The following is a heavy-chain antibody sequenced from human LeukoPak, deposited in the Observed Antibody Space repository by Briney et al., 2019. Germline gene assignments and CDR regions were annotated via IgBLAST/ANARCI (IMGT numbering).Heavy chain of an antibody. V-gene: IGHV5-51*01. D-gene: IGHD2-15*01. CDR2: IFPIDSET. CDR1: GYSFSSDW. CDR3: TRGCSGGSCSRDAMDV. Sequence: GESLNITCKASGYSFSSDWIAWVRPMPGKGLEWMGIIFPIDSETTYSPSFQGQVTISADKSISTAYLQWSSLKASGTAMYYCTRGCSGGSCSRDAMDVWGQGTMVTVSS. J-gene: IGHJ6*02.